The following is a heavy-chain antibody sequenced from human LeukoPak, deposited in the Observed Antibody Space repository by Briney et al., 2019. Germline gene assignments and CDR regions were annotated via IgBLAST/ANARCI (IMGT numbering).Heavy chain of an antibody. J-gene: IGHJ4*02. CDR1: GASISSYY. CDR2: IYSIGGT. Sequence: SETLSLTCTVSGASISSYYWSWIRQPPWKGLEWIGYIYSIGGTNYNPSLKSRVTMSVDTSKNHLSLKLNSVAAADTAVYYCARVPFTSSWYFDHWGQGTLVTVSS. CDR3: ARVPFTSSWYFDH. V-gene: IGHV4-59*01. D-gene: IGHD6-13*01.